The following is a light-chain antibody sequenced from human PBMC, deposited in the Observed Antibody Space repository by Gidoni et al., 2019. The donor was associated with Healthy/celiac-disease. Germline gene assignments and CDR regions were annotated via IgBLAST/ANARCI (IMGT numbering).Light chain of an antibody. V-gene: IGLV3-1*01. Sequence: SYELTQPPSVSVSPGQTANITCSGEKLGDKYACWYQQKPGQSPVLVIYQDSKRPSGIPERFSGSNAGNTATLTISGTQAMDEADYYCQAWDSSTHVVFGGGTKLTVL. J-gene: IGLJ2*01. CDR3: QAWDSSTHVV. CDR2: QDS. CDR1: KLGDKY.